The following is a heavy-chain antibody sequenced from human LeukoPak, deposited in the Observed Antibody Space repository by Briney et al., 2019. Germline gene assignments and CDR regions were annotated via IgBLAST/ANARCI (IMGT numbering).Heavy chain of an antibody. V-gene: IGHV4-34*01. CDR2: INHSGST. D-gene: IGHD2-15*01. CDR1: GGSFSGYY. J-gene: IGHJ6*02. CDR3: ARQGYCGGGSCYIEL. Sequence: KASETLSLTCAVYGGSFSGYYWSWIRQPPGKGLEWIGEINHSGSTNYNPSLKSRVTISVDTSKNQFSLRLSSVTAADTAVYYCARQGYCGGGSCYIELWGQGTTVTVSS.